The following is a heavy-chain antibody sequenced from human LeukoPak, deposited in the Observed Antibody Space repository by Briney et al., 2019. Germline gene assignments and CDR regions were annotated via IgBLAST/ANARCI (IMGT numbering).Heavy chain of an antibody. Sequence: SXTLSPTCTVSGGSISSYYWSWIRQPPGKGLEWIGYIYYSGSTNYNPSLKSRVTISVDTSKNQFSLKLSSVTAADTAVYYCASGGNHDYWGQGTLVTVSS. D-gene: IGHD4-23*01. CDR1: GGSISSYY. V-gene: IGHV4-59*01. J-gene: IGHJ4*02. CDR3: ASGGNHDY. CDR2: IYYSGST.